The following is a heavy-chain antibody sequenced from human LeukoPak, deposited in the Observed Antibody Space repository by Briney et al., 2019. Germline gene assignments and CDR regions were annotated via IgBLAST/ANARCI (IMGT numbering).Heavy chain of an antibody. J-gene: IGHJ1*01. D-gene: IGHD3-9*01. CDR2: IYNSGNT. V-gene: IGHV4-59*08. CDR3: AGRGQRYFRD. Sequence: PSQTLSLTCAVSGASFTTDYWSWIRQPPGKGLEWIGYIYNSGNTDYNPSLKSRLTISVDTYKNQLSLTLSSATAADTAVYYCAGRGQRYFRDWGQGTLVTVSS. CDR1: GASFTTDY.